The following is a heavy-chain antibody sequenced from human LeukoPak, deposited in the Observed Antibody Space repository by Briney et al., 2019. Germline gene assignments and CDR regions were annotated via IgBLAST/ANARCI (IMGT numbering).Heavy chain of an antibody. CDR2: IYSGGSY. CDR1: GGSMRSDRHY. J-gene: IGHJ4*02. CDR3: AREDGFGELLDYFDS. Sequence: SETLSLTCTVSGGSMRSDRHYWGWIRQPPGKVLEWIGSIYSGGSYYLNPTLESRVTISVDTPKNQFSLRLNSVTAADTAVYYCAREDGFGELLDYFDSWGQGTLVSVAS. V-gene: IGHV4-39*07. D-gene: IGHD2-21*02.